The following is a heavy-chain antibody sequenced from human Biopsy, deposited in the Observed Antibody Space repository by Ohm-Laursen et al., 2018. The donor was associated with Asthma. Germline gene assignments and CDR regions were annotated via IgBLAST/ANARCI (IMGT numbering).Heavy chain of an antibody. D-gene: IGHD2-8*01. V-gene: IGHV3-30*03. CDR1: GFTFSNYG. J-gene: IGHJ6*02. CDR2: VTYDGISQ. Sequence: SLRLSSAAFGFTFSNYGMHWVRQVAGKGLDWVAVVTYDGISQYYAESVKGRFTISRDNSRNTLNLQMNSVRPDDTAVYFCARERAGVLGSYNGMDVWGPGTTVSVSS. CDR3: ARERAGVLGSYNGMDV.